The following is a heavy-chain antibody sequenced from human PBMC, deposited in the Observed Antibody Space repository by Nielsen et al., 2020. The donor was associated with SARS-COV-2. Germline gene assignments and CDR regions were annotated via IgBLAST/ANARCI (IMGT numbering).Heavy chain of an antibody. CDR1: GFTFSSLW. J-gene: IGHJ3*01. Sequence: GESPKISCAASGFTFSSLWMSWVRQVPGKGLEWVGDIKPDGSEKVYVDSVKGRFTISRDNAKNSMSLQMNSLRVEDTAVYYCARDWSRAFDVWGQGTMVTVSS. CDR3: ARDWSRAFDV. V-gene: IGHV3-7*01. CDR2: IKPDGSEK.